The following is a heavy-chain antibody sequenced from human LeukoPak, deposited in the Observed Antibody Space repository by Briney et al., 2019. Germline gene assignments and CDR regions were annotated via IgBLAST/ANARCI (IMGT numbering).Heavy chain of an antibody. J-gene: IGHJ6*02. D-gene: IGHD3-16*01. Sequence: SETLSLTCAVYGGSFSGYYWRWSWIRQPPGKGLEWVGEINHSGSTNYNPSLESRVTISVDTSKHQFSLRLSSVTAADTAVYSCGGGRHEETTFGDYYGLDVWGQGTTVTVSS. CDR3: GGGRHEETTFGDYYGLDV. CDR1: GGSFSGYY. V-gene: IGHV4-34*01. CDR2: INHSGST.